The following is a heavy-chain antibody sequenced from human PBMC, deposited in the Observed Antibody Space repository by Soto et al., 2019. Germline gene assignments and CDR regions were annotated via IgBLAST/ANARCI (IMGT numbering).Heavy chain of an antibody. D-gene: IGHD4-17*01. CDR2: IYYSGST. CDR1: GGSVNNANYF. J-gene: IGHJ6*02. V-gene: IGHV4-31*03. Sequence: QVRLEESGPVLVKPSETLYLICSVSGGSVNNANYFWNWIRHHPENGLEWIGYIYYSGSTRYNPSFTSRVTLSIDTSKNQFSLSLNTVTVADTAVYFCARDADYGGSRGGMDVWGRGTTVTVSS. CDR3: ARDADYGGSRGGMDV.